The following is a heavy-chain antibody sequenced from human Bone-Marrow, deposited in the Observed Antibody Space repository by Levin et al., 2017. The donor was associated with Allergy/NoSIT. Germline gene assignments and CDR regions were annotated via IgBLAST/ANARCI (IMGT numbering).Heavy chain of an antibody. V-gene: IGHV4-59*01. CDR3: AMRGGTYYDFSTGSRNNWFDP. Sequence: SQTLSLTCSVSGGSISDYHWSWIRQPPGKGLQWIGYTYYSGTTKYNLSLKSRATISEDRSKNQFSLTLTSVTAAHTAVYYFAMRGGTYYDFSTGSRNNWFDPWGQGILVTVSS. J-gene: IGHJ5*02. CDR1: GGSISDYH. D-gene: IGHD3-3*01. CDR2: TYYSGTT.